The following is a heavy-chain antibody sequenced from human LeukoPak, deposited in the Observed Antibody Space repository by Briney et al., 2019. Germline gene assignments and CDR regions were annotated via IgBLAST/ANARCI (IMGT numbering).Heavy chain of an antibody. D-gene: IGHD6-19*01. CDR2: IRYDGSNK. V-gene: IGHV3-30*02. CDR3: AKKKAVADKDYFDY. Sequence: PGGSLRLSCAASGFTFSSYGMHWVRQAPGKGLERVAFIRYDGSNKYYADSAKGRFTIFRDNSKNTLYLQMNSLRAEDTAVYYCAKKKAVADKDYFDYWGQGTLVTVSS. J-gene: IGHJ4*02. CDR1: GFTFSSYG.